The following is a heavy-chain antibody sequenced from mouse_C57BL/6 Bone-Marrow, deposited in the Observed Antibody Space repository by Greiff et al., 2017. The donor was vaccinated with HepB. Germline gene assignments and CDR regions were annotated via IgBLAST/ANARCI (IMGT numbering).Heavy chain of an antibody. J-gene: IGHJ2*01. Sequence: EVHLVESGGGLVQPGGSLKLSCAASGFTFSDYYMYWVSQTPEKRLEWVAYISNGGGSTYYPDTVKGRFTISRDNAKNTLYLQMSRLKSEDTAMYYCARIIPAYYLDYWGKGNTRTVPS. CDR3: ARIIPAYYLDY. D-gene: IGHD5-1-1*01. CDR1: GFTFSDYY. V-gene: IGHV5-12*01. CDR2: ISNGGGST.